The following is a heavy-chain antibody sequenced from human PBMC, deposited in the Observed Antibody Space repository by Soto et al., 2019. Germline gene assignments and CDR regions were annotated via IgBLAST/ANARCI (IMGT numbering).Heavy chain of an antibody. CDR3: AGYSPANYYYAMDV. CDR1: GFTFSSFL. Sequence: GGSLRLSCAASGFTFSSFLMHWVRQAPGKGLVWVARIKSDGSYTKYADSVKGRFTISRDNAKNTLYLQMNSLRAEDTAVYYCAGYSPANYYYAMDVWGQGTTVTVSS. V-gene: IGHV3-74*03. D-gene: IGHD3-22*01. CDR2: IKSDGSYT. J-gene: IGHJ6*02.